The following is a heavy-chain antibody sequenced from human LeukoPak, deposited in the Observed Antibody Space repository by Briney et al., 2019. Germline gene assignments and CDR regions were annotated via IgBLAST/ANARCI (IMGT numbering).Heavy chain of an antibody. D-gene: IGHD2-2*01. CDR3: ARFQPPYCSSTSCYRFYSQSGDY. CDR1: GGSFSGYY. Sequence: PSETLSLTCAVYGGSFSGYYWSWIRQPPGKGLEWIGEINHSGSTNYNPSLKSRVTISVDTSKNQFSLKLSSVTAADTAVYYCARFQPPYCSSTSCYRFYSQSGDYWGQGTLVTVSS. CDR2: INHSGST. V-gene: IGHV4-34*01. J-gene: IGHJ4*02.